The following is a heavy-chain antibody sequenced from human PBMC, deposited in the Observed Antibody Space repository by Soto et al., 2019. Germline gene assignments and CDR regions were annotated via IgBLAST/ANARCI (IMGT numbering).Heavy chain of an antibody. V-gene: IGHV5-51*01. CDR3: ARQSSYYDILTGYYTPSHYYYYYGMDV. CDR2: IYPGDSDT. D-gene: IGHD3-9*01. Sequence: GESLKISCKGSGYSFTSYWIGWVRQMPGKGLECMGIIYPGDSDTRYSPSFQGQVTISADKSISTAYLQWSSLKASDTAMYYCARQSSYYDILTGYYTPSHYYYYYGMDVWGQGNTVPVSS. CDR1: GYSFTSYW. J-gene: IGHJ6*02.